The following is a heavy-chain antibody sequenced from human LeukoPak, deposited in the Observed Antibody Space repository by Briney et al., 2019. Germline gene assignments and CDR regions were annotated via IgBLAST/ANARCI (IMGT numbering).Heavy chain of an antibody. V-gene: IGHV3-21*01. J-gene: IGHJ3*02. CDR1: GFTFSSYS. CDR2: ISSSSSYI. Sequence: PGGSLRLSCVASGFTFSSYSMNWVRQAPGKGLEWVSSISSSSSYIYYADSVKGRFTISRDNAKNSLYLQMNSLRAEDTAVYYCARSSSDAFDIWGQGTMVTVSS. CDR3: ARSSSDAFDI.